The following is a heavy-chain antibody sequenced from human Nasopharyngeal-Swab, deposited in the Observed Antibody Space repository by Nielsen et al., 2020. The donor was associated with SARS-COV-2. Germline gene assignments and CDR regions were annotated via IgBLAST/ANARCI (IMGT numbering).Heavy chain of an antibody. V-gene: IGHV1-46*01. CDR3: ARGPYNWNFLKSYGMDV. Sequence: ASVKVSCKASGYTFTSYYMHWVRQAPGQGLEWMGIINPSGGSTSYAQKFQGRVTTTRDTSTSTVYMDLSSLRSEDTAVYYCARGPYNWNFLKSYGMDVWGQGTTVTVSS. D-gene: IGHD1-7*01. CDR1: GYTFTSYY. J-gene: IGHJ6*02. CDR2: INPSGGST.